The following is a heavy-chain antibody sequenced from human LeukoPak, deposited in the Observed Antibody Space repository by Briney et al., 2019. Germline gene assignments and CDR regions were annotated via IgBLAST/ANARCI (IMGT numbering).Heavy chain of an antibody. CDR2: IYGDGSFT. CDR1: GFTFSNFW. D-gene: IGHD5-12*01. Sequence: GGSLRLSCAASGFTFSNFWMHWVRQAPGKGLVWVALIYGDGSFTRYADSVKGRFTISRDNAKNTVYLQMDSLRAEDTAVYYCARNRGWLQFDYWGQGTLVTVSS. J-gene: IGHJ4*02. CDR3: ARNRGWLQFDY. V-gene: IGHV3-74*01.